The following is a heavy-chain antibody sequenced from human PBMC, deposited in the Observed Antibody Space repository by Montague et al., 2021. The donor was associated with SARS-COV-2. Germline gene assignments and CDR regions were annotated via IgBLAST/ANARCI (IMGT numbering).Heavy chain of an antibody. Sequence: ETLSLPFPFSFFSLPHTLAYWAWIRQPPGKGLEWIGSIYYTGNTYYNPSLKSRVTISVVTSKNHFTLKLSSVTAAETAVYYCARLKRYFDSSGSPSAFDFWGQGTKVTVSS. V-gene: IGHV4-39*02. J-gene: IGHJ3*01. CDR3: ARLKRYFDSSGSPSAFDF. CDR1: FFSLPHTLAY. D-gene: IGHD3-22*01. CDR2: IYYTGNT.